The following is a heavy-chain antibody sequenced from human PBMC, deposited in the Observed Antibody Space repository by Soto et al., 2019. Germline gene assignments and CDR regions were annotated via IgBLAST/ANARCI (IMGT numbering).Heavy chain of an antibody. Sequence: PGGSLRLSCTASGFTFSDYYMSWIRQPQGKGLEWIAYSSNSGTFTRYAGSLKGRFSISRDNAKKSLYLEMNSLRAEDTAVYYCVKEKSVTNSGYDAFDIWGQGTMVTVSS. V-gene: IGHV3-11*06. J-gene: IGHJ3*02. CDR3: VKEKSVTNSGYDAFDI. D-gene: IGHD5-12*01. CDR1: GFTFSDYY. CDR2: SSNSGTFT.